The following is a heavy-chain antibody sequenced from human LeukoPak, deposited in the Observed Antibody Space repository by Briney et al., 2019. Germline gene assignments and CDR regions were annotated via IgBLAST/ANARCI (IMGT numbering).Heavy chain of an antibody. J-gene: IGHJ4*02. Sequence: GGSLRLSCAASGFTFSSNWMHWVRQAPGKGLVWVSRSNEDGSTTNYADSVKGRFTISRDNAKNTLYLQMNSLTAEDTAVYYCVRDLGGRSGHWGQGTLVTVSS. V-gene: IGHV3-74*01. CDR1: GFTFSSNW. CDR3: VRDLGGRSGH. D-gene: IGHD1-26*01. CDR2: SNEDGSTT.